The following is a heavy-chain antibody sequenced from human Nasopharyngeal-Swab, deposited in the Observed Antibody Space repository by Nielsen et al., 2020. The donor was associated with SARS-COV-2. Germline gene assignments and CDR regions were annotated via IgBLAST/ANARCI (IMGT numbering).Heavy chain of an antibody. CDR3: ARLWKEGYYYYYMDV. CDR2: IYPGDSDT. J-gene: IGHJ6*03. Sequence: GGSLRLSCKGSGYSFTSYWIGWVRQIPGKGLEWMGIIYPGDSDTRYSPSFQGQVTISADKSISTAYLQWSSLKASDTAMYYCARLWKEGYYYYYMDVWGKGTTVTVSS. D-gene: IGHD6-13*01. V-gene: IGHV5-51*01. CDR1: GYSFTSYW.